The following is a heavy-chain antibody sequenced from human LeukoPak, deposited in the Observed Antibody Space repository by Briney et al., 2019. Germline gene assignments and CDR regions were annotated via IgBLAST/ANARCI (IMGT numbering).Heavy chain of an antibody. CDR3: ARENLYSSGWWFDY. V-gene: IGHV4-4*07. J-gene: IGHJ4*02. D-gene: IGHD6-19*01. CDR2: IYTSGST. CDR1: GGSISSYY. Sequence: SETLSLTCTVSGGSISSYYWSWIRQPAGKGLEWIWRIYTSGSTNYNPSLKSRVTMSVDTSKNQFSLKLSSVTAADTAVYYCARENLYSSGWWFDYWGQGTLVTVSS.